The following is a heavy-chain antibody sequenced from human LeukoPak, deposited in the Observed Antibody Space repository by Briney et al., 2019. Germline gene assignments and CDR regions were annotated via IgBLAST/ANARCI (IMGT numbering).Heavy chain of an antibody. Sequence: PGGSLRLSCAASGFSLSTYWMHWVRQAPGKGLVWVSRINPDRSSPNYADSVKGRFTISRGNAKNTLYLQMNSLRAEDTAVYYCVRDFGPQTYSSGWYDYWGQGTLVTVSS. D-gene: IGHD6-19*01. V-gene: IGHV3-74*01. J-gene: IGHJ4*02. CDR2: INPDRSSP. CDR1: GFSLSTYW. CDR3: VRDFGPQTYSSGWYDY.